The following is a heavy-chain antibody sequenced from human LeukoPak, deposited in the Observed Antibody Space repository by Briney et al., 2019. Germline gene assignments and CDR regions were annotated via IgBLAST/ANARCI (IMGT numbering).Heavy chain of an antibody. D-gene: IGHD3-10*01. CDR2: TYYRSKWYN. V-gene: IGHV6-1*01. CDR3: ARGNRGAFDV. Sequence: SQTLSLTCAISGDSVSTNSASCTWIRQSPSTALEWLGRTYYRSKWYNEYPVSVKSRIVINPDTSKNQFSLQLNSVTPEDTAVYYCARGNRGAFDVWGQGTMVTVSA. J-gene: IGHJ3*01. CDR1: GDSVSTNSAS.